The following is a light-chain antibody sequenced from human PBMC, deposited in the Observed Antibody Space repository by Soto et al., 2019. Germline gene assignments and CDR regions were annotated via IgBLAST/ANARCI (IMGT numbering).Light chain of an antibody. V-gene: IGLV2-23*02. CDR3: CASAGSGTYV. CDR2: EVS. J-gene: IGLJ1*01. Sequence: QSALTQPASVSGSPGQSITISCTGTSSDIGIYNLVSWYQQHPGKAPKFMIYEVSKRPSGIANRFSGSKSGNTASLTISGLQAEDEADYYCCASAGSGTYVFGTGTKLTVL. CDR1: SSDIGIYNL.